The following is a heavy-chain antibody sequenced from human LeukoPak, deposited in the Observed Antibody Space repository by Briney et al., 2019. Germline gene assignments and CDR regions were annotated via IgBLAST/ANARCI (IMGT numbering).Heavy chain of an antibody. CDR1: GYTFTSYG. D-gene: IGHD6-19*01. CDR2: ISAYNGNT. CDR3: ARDGTRRNSSGWYPFRY. Sequence: ASVKVSCKASGYTFTSYGISWVRQAPGQGLEWMGWISAYNGNTNYAQKLQGRVTMTTDTSTSTAYMELRSLRSDDTAVYYCARDGTRRNSSGWYPFRYWGQGTLVTVSS. J-gene: IGHJ4*02. V-gene: IGHV1-18*01.